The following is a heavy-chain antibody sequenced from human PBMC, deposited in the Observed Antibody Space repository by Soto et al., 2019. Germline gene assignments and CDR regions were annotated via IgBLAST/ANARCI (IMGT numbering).Heavy chain of an antibody. D-gene: IGHD6-6*01. J-gene: IGHJ6*01. Sequence: QGQLVESGGGVVQPGRSLRLSCAASGFTFSSYGMHWVRQAPGKGLEGVAVIWYDGSNKYYADSVKGRFTIYRDNSKNQQNRQMNSRGADDTAVYCCERAIERGAQFPEYSPGMDVWGQATTVNVSS. V-gene: IGHV3-33*01. CDR2: IWYDGSNK. CDR1: GFTFSSYG. CDR3: ERAIERGAQFPEYSPGMDV.